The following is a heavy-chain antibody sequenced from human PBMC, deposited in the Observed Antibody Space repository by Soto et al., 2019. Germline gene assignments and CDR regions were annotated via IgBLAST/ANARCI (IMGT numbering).Heavy chain of an antibody. J-gene: IGHJ4*02. CDR3: AKGAYLMVYASACDY. D-gene: IGHD2-8*01. V-gene: IGHV3-30*18. Sequence: QVQLVESGGGVVQPGRSLRLSCAASGFTFSSYGMHWVRQAPGKGLEWVAVISYDGSNKYYADSVKGRFTISRDNSKNTLYLQMNSLRAEDTAVYYCAKGAYLMVYASACDYRGQGTLVTVSS. CDR1: GFTFSSYG. CDR2: ISYDGSNK.